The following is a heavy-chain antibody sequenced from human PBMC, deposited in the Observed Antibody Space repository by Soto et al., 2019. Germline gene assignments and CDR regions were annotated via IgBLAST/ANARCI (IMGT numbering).Heavy chain of an antibody. CDR1: GGTFSSYA. CDR2: IIPIFGTA. CDR3: ASDCIAAAGQNDWYYGMDV. Sequence: SVTVSCKASGGTFSSYAISWVRQSPGQGLEWMGGIIPIFGTANYAQKFQGRVTITADESTSTAYMELSSLRSEDTAVYYCASDCIAAAGQNDWYYGMDVWGQGTTVTVSS. V-gene: IGHV1-69*13. D-gene: IGHD6-13*01. J-gene: IGHJ6*02.